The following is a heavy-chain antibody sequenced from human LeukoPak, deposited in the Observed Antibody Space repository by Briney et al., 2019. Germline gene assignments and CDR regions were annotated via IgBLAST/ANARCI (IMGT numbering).Heavy chain of an antibody. J-gene: IGHJ6*02. CDR3: ARVGTVTHYYYYYGMDV. CDR1: GFTFSSYA. V-gene: IGHV3-30*04. CDR2: TSYDGSDK. D-gene: IGHD4-17*01. Sequence: SGGSLRLSCAASGFTFSSYAMHWVRQAPGKGLEWVAVTSYDGSDKYYADSVKGRFTISRDNSKNTTYLQMNSLRAEDTAVYYCARVGTVTHYYYYYGMDVWGQGTTVTVSS.